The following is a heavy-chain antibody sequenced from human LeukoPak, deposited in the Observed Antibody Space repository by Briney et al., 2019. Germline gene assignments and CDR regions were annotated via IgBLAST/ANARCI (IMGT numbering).Heavy chain of an antibody. Sequence: GGSLRLSCAASGFTFSSYGMHWVRQAPGKGLEWISAVSGSGDRTYYAGSVKGRFTISRDNSKNIVYLRMNSLRAEDTAVYFCANSRGYGSGNLWGQGTLVTVSS. CDR1: GFTFSSYG. J-gene: IGHJ4*02. D-gene: IGHD3-10*01. CDR2: VSGSGDRT. CDR3: ANSRGYGSGNL. V-gene: IGHV3-23*01.